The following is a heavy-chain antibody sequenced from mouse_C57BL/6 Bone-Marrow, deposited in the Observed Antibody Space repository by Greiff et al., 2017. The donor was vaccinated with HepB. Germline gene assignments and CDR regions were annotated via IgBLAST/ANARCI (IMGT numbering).Heavy chain of an antibody. CDR2: ISYSGST. CDR3: ARGYYGSIDY. V-gene: IGHV3-1*01. D-gene: IGHD1-1*01. J-gene: IGHJ2*01. Sequence: EVKLQESGPGMVKPSQSLSLTCTVTGYSITSGYDWHWIRHFPGNKLEWMGYISYSGSTNYNPSLKSRISITHDTSKNHFFLKLNSVTTEDTATYYCARGYYGSIDYWGQGTTLTVSS. CDR1: GYSITSGYD.